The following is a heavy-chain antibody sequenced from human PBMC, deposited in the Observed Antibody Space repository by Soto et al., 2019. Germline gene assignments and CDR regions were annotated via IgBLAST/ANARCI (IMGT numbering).Heavy chain of an antibody. J-gene: IGHJ4*02. CDR2: INPSGGST. CDR1: GYTFTSYY. V-gene: IGHV1-46*01. Sequence: ASVKVSCKASGYTFTSYYIHWVRQAPGQGLEWMGIINPSGGSTSYAQKFQGRVTMTRDTSTSTVYMELSSLRSEDTAVYYCARTKHPRYSSGWYGFDYWGQGTLVTVSS. D-gene: IGHD6-19*01. CDR3: ARTKHPRYSSGWYGFDY.